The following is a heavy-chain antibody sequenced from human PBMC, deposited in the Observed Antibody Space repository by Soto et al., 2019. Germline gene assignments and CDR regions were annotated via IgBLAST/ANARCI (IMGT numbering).Heavy chain of an antibody. J-gene: IGHJ4*02. CDR3: AKETKYSSSWYFDY. CDR2: ISGSGGGT. Sequence: EVQLLESGGGLVQPGGSLRLSCAVSGFTFNSFAMSWVRQAPGKGLEWVSSISGSGGGTYYADSVKGRFTMSRDISKNTLYLQMNSLRAEDTAVYYCAKETKYSSSWYFDYWGQGTLVTVSS. CDR1: GFTFNSFA. D-gene: IGHD6-13*01. V-gene: IGHV3-23*01.